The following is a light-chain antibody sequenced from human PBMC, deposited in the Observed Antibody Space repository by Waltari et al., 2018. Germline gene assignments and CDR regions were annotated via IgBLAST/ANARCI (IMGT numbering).Light chain of an antibody. CDR2: GAS. Sequence: DIQMTQSPSSLSASLGDRVTISCRASQSIRGFLNWYQQKAGKAPTLLIYGASTLQTGVPSRFSGSGSGTDFTLTISSLQPEDFATYFCQQSYGLPLTFGGGTKV. CDR1: QSIRGF. J-gene: IGKJ4*01. V-gene: IGKV1-39*01. CDR3: QQSYGLPLT.